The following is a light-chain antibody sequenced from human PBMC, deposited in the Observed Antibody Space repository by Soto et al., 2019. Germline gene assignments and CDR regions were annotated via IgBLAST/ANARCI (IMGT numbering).Light chain of an antibody. V-gene: IGKV1-33*01. CDR3: QQYDNVPRFT. Sequence: DTQMTQSPSSLSASIGDRVTITCQASQDIGNFLNWYQQKPGKAPKLLIYDASNLQTGVPSRFRGSGSGTDFTFTISSLQPEDIATYYCQQYDNVPRFTFGPGTKVDIK. CDR2: DAS. CDR1: QDIGNF. J-gene: IGKJ3*01.